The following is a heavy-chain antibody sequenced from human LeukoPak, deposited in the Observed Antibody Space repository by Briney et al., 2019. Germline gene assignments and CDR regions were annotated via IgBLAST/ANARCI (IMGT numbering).Heavy chain of an antibody. CDR3: ARDNDYGVDY. CDR2: ISSAGTT. J-gene: IGHJ4*02. V-gene: IGHV3-66*01. D-gene: IGHD4-17*01. CDR1: GFTVSSSY. Sequence: PGGSLRLSCAASGFTVSSSYMSWVRQAPGKGLEWVSIISSAGTTYYADSVKGRFTISRDNAKNSLYLQMDSLRAEDTAVYYCARDNDYGVDYWGQGTLVTVSS.